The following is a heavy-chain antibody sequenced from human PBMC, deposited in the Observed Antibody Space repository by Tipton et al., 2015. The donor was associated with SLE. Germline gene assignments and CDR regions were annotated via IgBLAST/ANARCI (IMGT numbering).Heavy chain of an antibody. V-gene: IGHV3-30-3*01. D-gene: IGHD3-16*02. CDR2: ISYNGDNK. Sequence: SLRLSCAVSGLTFNNYALHWVRQAPGKGLEWLAVISYNGDNKYYADSVKGRFTISRDNSKSTLYLQMNSLRAEDTAIYYCSRDDFVDPGSYFDYWGQGTLVTVSS. CDR1: GLTFNNYA. CDR3: SRDDFVDPGSYFDY. J-gene: IGHJ4*02.